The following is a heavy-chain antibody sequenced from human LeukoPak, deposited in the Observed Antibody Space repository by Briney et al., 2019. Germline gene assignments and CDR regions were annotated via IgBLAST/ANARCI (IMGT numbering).Heavy chain of an antibody. CDR1: GYSFTSYK. D-gene: IGHD3-9*01. CDR3: AKDPRNILTGDYDDFDI. Sequence: ASVKVSCKTSGYSFTSYKLHWVRQAPGQGLEWMGILNPTYDIPIYAQKFEGRVTMTRDMSTSTVYMELSSLTSDDTAVYFCAKDPRNILTGDYDDFDIWGQGTMVIVSS. CDR2: LNPTYDIP. J-gene: IGHJ3*02. V-gene: IGHV1-46*01.